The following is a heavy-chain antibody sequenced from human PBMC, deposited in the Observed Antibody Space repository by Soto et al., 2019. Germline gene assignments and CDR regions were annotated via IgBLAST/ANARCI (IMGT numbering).Heavy chain of an antibody. J-gene: IGHJ4*02. V-gene: IGHV1-3*01. CDR1: GYTFTRYA. D-gene: IGHD6-6*01. CDR3: ARGKLGDY. Sequence: QVQLVQSGAEVKKPGASVKVSSKASGYTFTRYAMPGVRQAPGQRLEWMGWINAGNGNTKYSQKFQGRVTITRDTSASTAYMELSSLRSEDTAVYYCARGKLGDYWGQGTLVTVSS. CDR2: INAGNGNT.